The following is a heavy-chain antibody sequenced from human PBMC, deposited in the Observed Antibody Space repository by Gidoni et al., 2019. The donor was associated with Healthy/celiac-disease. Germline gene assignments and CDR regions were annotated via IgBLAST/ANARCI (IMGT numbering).Heavy chain of an antibody. Sequence: QVQLVQSGAEVKKPGASVKVSCTASGYTFTRYYLPWVRQAPGQGLEWMGIINPSGGSTSYAQKFQGRVTMTRDTSTSTVYMELSSLRSEDTAVYYCARDLCSSTSCYDLFPHNWFDPWGQGTLVTVSS. J-gene: IGHJ5*02. CDR2: INPSGGST. V-gene: IGHV1-46*01. CDR1: GYTFTRYY. D-gene: IGHD2-2*01. CDR3: ARDLCSSTSCYDLFPHNWFDP.